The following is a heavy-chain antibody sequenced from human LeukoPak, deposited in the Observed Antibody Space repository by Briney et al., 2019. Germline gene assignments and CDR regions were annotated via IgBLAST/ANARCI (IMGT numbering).Heavy chain of an antibody. J-gene: IGHJ4*02. Sequence: GGSLRLSCAASGFTFNSYWMSWVRQAPGKGLEWVAVISYDERNIFYGDSVKGRFTISRDNSKNTLYLQMNSLRAEDTAVYYCAKARPNVLRFLEWLSSPYYWGQGTLVTVSS. V-gene: IGHV3-30-3*01. CDR1: GFTFNSYW. CDR3: AKARPNVLRFLEWLSSPYY. D-gene: IGHD3-3*01. CDR2: ISYDERNI.